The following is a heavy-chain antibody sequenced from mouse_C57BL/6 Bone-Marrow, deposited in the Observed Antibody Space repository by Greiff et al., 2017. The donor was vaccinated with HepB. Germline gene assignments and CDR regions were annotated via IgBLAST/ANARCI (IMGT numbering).Heavy chain of an antibody. D-gene: IGHD1-1*01. CDR3: ARYGSSLWYFDV. V-gene: IGHV1-55*01. Sequence: QVHVKQSGAELVKPGASVKMSCKASGYTFTSYWITWVKQRPGQGLEWIGDIYPGSGSTNYNEKFKSKATLTVDTSSSTAYMQLSSLTSEDSAVYYCARYGSSLWYFDVWGTGTTVTVSS. CDR2: IYPGSGST. J-gene: IGHJ1*03. CDR1: GYTFTSYW.